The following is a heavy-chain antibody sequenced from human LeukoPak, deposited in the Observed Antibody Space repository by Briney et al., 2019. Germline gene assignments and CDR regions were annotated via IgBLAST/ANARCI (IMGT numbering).Heavy chain of an antibody. Sequence: GGSLRLSCAASGLTFSSYDMHWVRQAAGKGLEWVSSIGATGDTYYIDSVKGRFTISRENAKKSLYLQVSSPRVEDTAVYFCVLGAYWNDDKNAFHIWGPGTMVTVSS. J-gene: IGHJ3*02. D-gene: IGHD1-1*01. V-gene: IGHV3-13*01. CDR3: VLGAYWNDDKNAFHI. CDR2: IGATGDT. CDR1: GLTFSSYD.